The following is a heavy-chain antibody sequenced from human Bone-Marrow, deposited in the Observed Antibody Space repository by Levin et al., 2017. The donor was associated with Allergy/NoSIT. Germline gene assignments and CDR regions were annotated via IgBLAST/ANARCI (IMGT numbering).Heavy chain of an antibody. CDR1: GGSISSYY. J-gene: IGHJ3*02. V-gene: IGHV4-59*01. D-gene: IGHD6-6*01. CDR3: ARTDEGSSSEEPGAFDI. CDR2: IYYSGST. Sequence: SQTLSLTCTVSGGSISSYYWSWIRQPPGKGLEWIGYIYYSGSTNYNPSLKSRVTISVDTSKNQFSLKLSSVTAADTAVYYCARTDEGSSSEEPGAFDIWGQGTMVTVSS.